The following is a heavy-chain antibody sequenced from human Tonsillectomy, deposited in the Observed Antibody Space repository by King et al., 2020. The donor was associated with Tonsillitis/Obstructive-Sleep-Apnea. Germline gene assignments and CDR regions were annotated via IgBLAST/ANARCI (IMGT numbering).Heavy chain of an antibody. CDR3: MYYYDSSGS. Sequence: VQLVESGGGLVQPGRSLRLSCAGSGFTFADYAMHWVRQAPGKGLEWVSGITWNSGSIGYADSVKGRFTISGDNAKSSLYLQMNSLRVEDTALYYCMYYYDSSGSWGQGTLVTVSS. J-gene: IGHJ4*02. D-gene: IGHD3-22*01. CDR1: GFTFADYA. V-gene: IGHV3-9*01. CDR2: ITWNSGSI.